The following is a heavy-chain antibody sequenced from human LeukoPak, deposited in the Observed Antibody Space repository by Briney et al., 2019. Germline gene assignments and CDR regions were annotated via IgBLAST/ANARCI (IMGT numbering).Heavy chain of an antibody. J-gene: IGHJ4*02. V-gene: IGHV4-59*01. Sequence: SETLSLTCTVSGGSISSYYWSWLRQPPGKGLEWIGYIYYSGSTNYNPSLKSRVTISVDTSKNQFSLKLSSVTAADTAVYYCAREAVGFDYWGQGTLVTVSS. D-gene: IGHD6-19*01. CDR3: AREAVGFDY. CDR2: IYYSGST. CDR1: GGSISSYY.